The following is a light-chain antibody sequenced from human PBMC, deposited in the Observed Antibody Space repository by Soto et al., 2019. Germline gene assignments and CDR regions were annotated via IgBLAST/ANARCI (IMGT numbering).Light chain of an antibody. J-gene: IGKJ1*01. Sequence: EIVFTQSPGTLSLSPGERATLSCRASQSVSSSYLAWYQQKPGQAPRLLIYGASSRATGIPDRFSGSGSGTDFTLTISRLEPEDFAVYYCQQHGSSPPWTFGQGTK. CDR3: QQHGSSPPWT. CDR1: QSVSSSY. CDR2: GAS. V-gene: IGKV3-20*01.